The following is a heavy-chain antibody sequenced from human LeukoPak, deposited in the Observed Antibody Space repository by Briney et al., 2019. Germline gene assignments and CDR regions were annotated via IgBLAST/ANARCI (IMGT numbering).Heavy chain of an antibody. D-gene: IGHD2-2*01. CDR1: GFTFSSYS. J-gene: IGHJ4*02. V-gene: IGHV3-21*01. CDR2: ISSSSSYI. Sequence: GGSLRLSCAASGFTFSSYSMNWVRQAPGKGLECVSSISSSSSYIYYADSVKGRFTISRDNAKNSLYLHMNSLRAEDTAVYYCARDARVSSTSCPGYWGQGTLVTVSS. CDR3: ARDARVSSTSCPGY.